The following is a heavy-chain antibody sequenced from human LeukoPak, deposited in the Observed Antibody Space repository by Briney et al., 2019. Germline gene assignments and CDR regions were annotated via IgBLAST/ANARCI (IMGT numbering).Heavy chain of an antibody. CDR3: ARIGSWYGLPTDY. CDR1: GYTFTNYY. Sequence: EASVKVSCKASGYTFTNYYIHWVRQAPGQGLEWMGIMNPSGGSTTYEQKFQGPVTITRDMSTSKVYMELSTLGSEDTAVYYCARIGSWYGLPTDYWGQGTLVTVSS. V-gene: IGHV1-46*01. CDR2: MNPSGGST. J-gene: IGHJ4*02. D-gene: IGHD6-13*01.